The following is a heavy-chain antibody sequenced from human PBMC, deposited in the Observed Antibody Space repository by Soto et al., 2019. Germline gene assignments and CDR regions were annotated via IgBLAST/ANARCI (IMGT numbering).Heavy chain of an antibody. Sequence: GGSLRLSCAASGFTFSNYGMSWVRQAPGKGLEWVSAITGTDGTTYYADSVKGRFTISRDNSKNTLYLLMNSLRAEDTAIYYCAKCSAVGCYSPLDPWGQGTHVTVYS. CDR1: GFTFSNYG. D-gene: IGHD2-15*01. CDR2: ITGTDGTT. J-gene: IGHJ5*02. CDR3: AKCSAVGCYSPLDP. V-gene: IGHV3-23*01.